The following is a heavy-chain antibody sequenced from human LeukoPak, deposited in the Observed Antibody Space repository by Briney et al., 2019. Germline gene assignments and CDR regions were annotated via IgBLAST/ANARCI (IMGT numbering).Heavy chain of an antibody. CDR3: ARGPISSPFYFDY. D-gene: IGHD2-2*01. J-gene: IGHJ4*02. CDR2: INWSGGST. CDR1: GYAFDKHG. V-gene: IGHV3-20*04. Sequence: GGSLRLSCTASGYAFDKHGMSWVRQVPGQGLEWVSGINWSGGSTGYADPSRGRFTISRDNAKNSLYLQTDSLRAEDTALYYCARGPISSPFYFDYGGQGTVVSVSS.